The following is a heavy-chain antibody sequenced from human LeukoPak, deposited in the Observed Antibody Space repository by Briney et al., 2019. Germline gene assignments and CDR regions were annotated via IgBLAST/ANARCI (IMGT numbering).Heavy chain of an antibody. CDR1: GGSISSGGYY. CDR2: IYHSGST. J-gene: IGHJ4*02. V-gene: IGHV4-30-2*01. D-gene: IGHD2-21*01. Sequence: PSQTLSLTCTVSGGSISSGGYYWSWIRQPPGKGLEWIGYIYHSGSTYYNPSLKSRVTISVDRSKNQFSLKLSSVTAADTAVYYCARAPLRFGGDCYDFDYWSQGTLVTVSS. CDR3: ARAPLRFGGDCYDFDY.